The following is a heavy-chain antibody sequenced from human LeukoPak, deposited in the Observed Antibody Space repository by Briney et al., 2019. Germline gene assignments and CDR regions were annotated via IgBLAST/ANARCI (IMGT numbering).Heavy chain of an antibody. D-gene: IGHD5-18*01. Sequence: GGSLRLSCAASGFTFSSYAMHWVRQAPGKGLEWVAVISYDGSNKYYADSVKGRFTISRDNSKNTLYLQMNGLRAEDTAVYYCARDLVGDTAARSPFDYWGQGILVTVSS. CDR1: GFTFSSYA. CDR3: ARDLVGDTAARSPFDY. V-gene: IGHV3-30-3*01. J-gene: IGHJ4*02. CDR2: ISYDGSNK.